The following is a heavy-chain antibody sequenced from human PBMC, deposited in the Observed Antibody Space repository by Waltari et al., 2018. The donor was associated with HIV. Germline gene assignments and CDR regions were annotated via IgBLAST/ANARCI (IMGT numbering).Heavy chain of an antibody. CDR1: GFTFSSYA. J-gene: IGHJ6*02. V-gene: IGHV3-23*01. CDR2: ISGSGGST. CDR3: AKVNRHYYGMDV. Sequence: EVQLLESGGGLVQTGGSLRLSCAASGFTFSSYALSWVRQAPGKGLEWVSAISGSGGSTYYADSVKGRFTISRDNSKNTLYLQMNSLRAEDTAVYYCAKVNRHYYGMDVWGQGTTVTVSS.